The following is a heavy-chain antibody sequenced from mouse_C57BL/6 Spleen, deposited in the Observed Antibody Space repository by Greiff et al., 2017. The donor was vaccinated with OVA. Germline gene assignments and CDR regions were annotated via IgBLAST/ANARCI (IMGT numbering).Heavy chain of an antibody. CDR2: IDPEDGET. D-gene: IGHD1-1*01. CDR1: GFNIKDYY. V-gene: IGHV14-2*01. CDR3: AIAVVDYYYAMDY. Sequence: VQLQQSGAELVKPGASVKLSCTASGFNIKDYYMHWVKQRPEQGLEWIGRIDPEDGETKYAPKFQGKATITADTASNTAYLQLSSLTSEDTAVYYCAIAVVDYYYAMDYWGQGTSVTVSS. J-gene: IGHJ4*01.